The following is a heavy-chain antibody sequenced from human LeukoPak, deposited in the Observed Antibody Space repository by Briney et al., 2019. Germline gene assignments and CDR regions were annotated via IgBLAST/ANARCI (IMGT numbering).Heavy chain of an antibody. J-gene: IGHJ4*02. D-gene: IGHD3-3*01. CDR1: GGSISSSSYY. V-gene: IGHV4-39*01. Sequence: SETLSLTCTVSGGSISSSSYYWGWIRQPPGKGLERIGRIYYSGSTYYNPSLKSRVTISVDTSQNQFSLKLSSVTAADTAVYYCALYDIWSGYRSYYFDYWGQGTLVTVSS. CDR2: IYYSGST. CDR3: ALYDIWSGYRSYYFDY.